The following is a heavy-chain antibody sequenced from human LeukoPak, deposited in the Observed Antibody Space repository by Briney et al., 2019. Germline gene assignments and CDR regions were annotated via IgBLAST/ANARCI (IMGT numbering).Heavy chain of an antibody. CDR1: GYTFTSYY. V-gene: IGHV1-46*01. Sequence: ASVKVSCKASGYTFTSYYMHWVRQAPGQGLEWMGIINPSGGSTSYAHKFRGRITLTRDMSTSTDYLELSSLRSDDTAVYYCARDISVRDAAWWFNPWGQGTLVTVSS. CDR2: INPSGGST. D-gene: IGHD5-24*01. J-gene: IGHJ5*02. CDR3: ARDISVRDAAWWFNP.